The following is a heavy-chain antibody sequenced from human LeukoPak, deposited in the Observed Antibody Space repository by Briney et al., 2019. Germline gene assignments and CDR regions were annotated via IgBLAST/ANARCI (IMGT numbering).Heavy chain of an antibody. CDR1: GFTFSRYG. V-gene: IGHV3-30*04. CDR3: VRGDPHSSYNNDWYGKKFDY. J-gene: IGHJ4*02. Sequence: GGSLRLSCAASGFTFSRYGMHWVRQAPGKGLEWVAVISYDGKNETYADSVKGRFTISRDTSRNTLSLQMNSLRTEDTAVYYCVRGDPHSSYNNDWYGKKFDYWGQGTLVTVSS. CDR2: ISYDGKNE. D-gene: IGHD6-19*01.